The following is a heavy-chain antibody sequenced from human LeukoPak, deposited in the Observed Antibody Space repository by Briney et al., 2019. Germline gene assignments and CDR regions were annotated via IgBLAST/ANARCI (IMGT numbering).Heavy chain of an antibody. J-gene: IGHJ5*02. D-gene: IGHD3-16*01. CDR1: GGSTARVC. CDR2: IDSSGST. V-gene: IGHV4-4*07. CDR3: SRDQGGGDTWFDP. Sequence: PETLSPTCSVSGGSTARVCTGWFRQPAGKGLEWIGRIDSSGSTDYNPSLKSRVTMSVRLSKNQFSLELKSVTAAETALYYCSRDQGGGDTWFDPYCRGNLVTVSS.